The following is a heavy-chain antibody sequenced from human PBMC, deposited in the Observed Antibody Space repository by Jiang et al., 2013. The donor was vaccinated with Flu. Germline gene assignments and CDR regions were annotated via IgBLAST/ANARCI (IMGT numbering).Heavy chain of an antibody. V-gene: IGHV1-18*01. D-gene: IGHD1-26*01. CDR1: GYTFTSYG. CDR3: AREGRIVGATIFDY. J-gene: IGHJ4*02. CDR2: ISAYNGNT. Sequence: SVKVSCKASGYTFTSYGISWVRQAPGQGLEWMGWISAYNGNTNYAQKLQGRVTMTTDTSTSTAYIELRSLRSDDTAVYYCAREGRIVGATIFDYWGQGTLVTVSS.